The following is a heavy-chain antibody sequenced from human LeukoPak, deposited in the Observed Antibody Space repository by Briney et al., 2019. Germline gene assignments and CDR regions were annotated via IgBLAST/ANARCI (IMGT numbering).Heavy chain of an antibody. J-gene: IGHJ6*02. CDR2: IYYSGST. Sequence: SGTLSLTCTVSGGSISSSSYYWGWIRQPPGKGLEWIGSIYYSGSTYYNPSLKSRVTISVDTSKNQFSLKLSSVTAADTAVYYCARGYGDSTYYYYGMDVWGQGTTVTVSS. CDR1: GGSISSSSYY. CDR3: ARGYGDSTYYYYGMDV. V-gene: IGHV4-39*01. D-gene: IGHD4-17*01.